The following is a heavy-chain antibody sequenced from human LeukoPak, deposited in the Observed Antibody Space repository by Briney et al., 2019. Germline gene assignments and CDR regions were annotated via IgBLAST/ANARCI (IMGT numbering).Heavy chain of an antibody. CDR3: ARYYFWTGSYFYDY. CDR2: IYPGDSDT. D-gene: IGHD3/OR15-3a*01. V-gene: IGHV5-51*01. J-gene: IGHJ4*02. Sequence: GESLKISFKTSGXTFTTHCIAWVRQKPGEGLELMGIIYPGDSDTNYSPAFQGQVTISADKSTNTAYLLWSSLKASDTAMYYCARYYFWTGSYFYDYWGQGTLVTVSS. CDR1: GXTFTTHC.